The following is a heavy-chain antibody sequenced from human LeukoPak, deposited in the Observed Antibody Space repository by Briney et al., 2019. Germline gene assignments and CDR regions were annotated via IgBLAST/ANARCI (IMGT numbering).Heavy chain of an antibody. V-gene: IGHV3-30*04. CDR1: GFTFSSYA. CDR3: ARDYYGSGREYYYYYGMDV. J-gene: IGHJ6*02. Sequence: GGSLRLSCAASGFTFSSYAMHWVRQAPGKGLEWVAVISYDGSNKYYADSVKGRFTISRDNSKNTLYLQMKSLRAEDTAAYYCARDYYGSGREYYYYYGMDVWGQGTTVTVSS. D-gene: IGHD3-10*01. CDR2: ISYDGSNK.